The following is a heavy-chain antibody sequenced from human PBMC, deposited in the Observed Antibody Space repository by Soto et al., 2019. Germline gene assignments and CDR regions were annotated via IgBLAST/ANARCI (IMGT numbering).Heavy chain of an antibody. D-gene: IGHD1-26*01. CDR3: AIDSGVGAIRI. CDR1: SYTFINYG. Sequence: ASVKVSCKAFSYTFINYGISWVRQAPGQGLEWMGWISVNNGNTKFAQKLQGRLSMTTDTSTSTAYMELRSLTTDDTAVYYCAIDSGVGAIRIWGQGTLVTVSS. CDR2: ISVNNGNT. V-gene: IGHV1-18*01. J-gene: IGHJ4*02.